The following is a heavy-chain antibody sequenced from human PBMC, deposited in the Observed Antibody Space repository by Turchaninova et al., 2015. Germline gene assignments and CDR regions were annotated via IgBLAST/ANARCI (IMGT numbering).Heavy chain of an antibody. D-gene: IGHD4-17*01. J-gene: IGHJ1*01. Sequence: QVQLVQSGAEVKKPGAPVQVSCNASGYTFTSDYMHWVRQAPGQGLECMAIINSNDGTTTYAQKFQGRITVTRHTSTSTIYMELSSLRSEDTAVYYCGRDGGHYGDSTWGLGTLVTVSS. CDR1: GYTFTSDY. CDR3: GRDGGHYGDST. CDR2: INSNDGTT. V-gene: IGHV1-46*01.